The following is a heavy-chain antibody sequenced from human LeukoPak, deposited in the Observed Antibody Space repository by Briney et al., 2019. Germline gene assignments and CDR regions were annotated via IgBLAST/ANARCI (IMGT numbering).Heavy chain of an antibody. CDR1: GFTFSSNY. CDR2: IYSGGST. D-gene: IGHD6-13*01. CDR3: ARFDSSSWYPVGWFDP. Sequence: GGSLRLSCAASGFTFSSNYMSWVRQAPGKGLEWVSVIYSGGSTYYADSVKGRFTISRDNSKNTLYLQMNSLRAEDTAVYYCARFDSSSWYPVGWFDPWGQGTLVTVSS. J-gene: IGHJ5*02. V-gene: IGHV3-53*01.